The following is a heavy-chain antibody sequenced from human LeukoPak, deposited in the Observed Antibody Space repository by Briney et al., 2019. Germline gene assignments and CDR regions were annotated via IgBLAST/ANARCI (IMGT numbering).Heavy chain of an antibody. D-gene: IGHD5-24*01. CDR1: GYSISSGYY. CDR3: VRDASNYHMRGFDM. CDR2: IYHTGTT. J-gene: IGHJ3*02. Sequence: SETLSLTCSVSGYSISSGYYWGWVRQTPGEGLEWIGSIYHTGTTNTTLYLKGEDVIYIDTTENEVSLRPNSVTAADAAHYYCVRDASNYHMRGFDMWGPGTLVTVSS. V-gene: IGHV4-38-2*02.